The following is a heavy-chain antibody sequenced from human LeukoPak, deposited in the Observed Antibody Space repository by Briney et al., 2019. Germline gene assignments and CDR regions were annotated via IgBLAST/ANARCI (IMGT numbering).Heavy chain of an antibody. CDR2: ISYDGSDK. V-gene: IGHV3-30*04. CDR3: ARDAIAVAYRAEYFQH. CDR1: GFSFSSYA. Sequence: GGSLRLSCAASGFSFSSYAMHWVRQAPGKGLEWVAVISYDGSDKKYGDSVKGRLTTSRDNSKNTVYLQMNSLRAEDTAVYYCARDAIAVAYRAEYFQHWGQGTLVTVSS. D-gene: IGHD6-19*01. J-gene: IGHJ1*01.